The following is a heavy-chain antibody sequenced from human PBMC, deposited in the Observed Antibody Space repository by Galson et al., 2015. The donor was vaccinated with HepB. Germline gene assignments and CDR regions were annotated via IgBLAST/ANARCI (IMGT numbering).Heavy chain of an antibody. J-gene: IGHJ4*02. CDR2: LYHSGIT. Sequence: ETLSLTCSVSGGSINIPNWWSWVRQPPGKGLEWIGKLYHSGITKCNPSLKSRVTISVDKSKDQFSLELTSVTAADTAVYYCAGEAVADRGWGFDHWGQGTLVTVSS. CDR1: GGSINIPNW. D-gene: IGHD6-19*01. V-gene: IGHV4-4*02. CDR3: AGEAVADRGWGFDH.